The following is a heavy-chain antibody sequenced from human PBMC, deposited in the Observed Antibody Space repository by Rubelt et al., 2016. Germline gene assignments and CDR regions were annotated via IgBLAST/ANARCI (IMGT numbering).Heavy chain of an antibody. CDR3: ARMVNDFWSGYHNWFDP. D-gene: IGHD3-3*01. Sequence: QVQLVQSGAEVKKPGASVKVSCKASGYTFTSYGISWVRQAPGQGLEWMGWISAFNGNTNYAQKVQGTVTMTTDTATSTAYMELRSLRADDTAVYYCARMVNDFWSGYHNWFDPWGQGTLVTVSS. CDR2: ISAFNGNT. CDR1: GYTFTSYG. V-gene: IGHV1-18*01. J-gene: IGHJ5*02.